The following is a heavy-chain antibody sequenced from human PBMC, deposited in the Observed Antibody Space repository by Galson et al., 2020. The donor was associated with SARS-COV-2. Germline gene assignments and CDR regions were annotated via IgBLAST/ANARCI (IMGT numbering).Heavy chain of an antibody. D-gene: IGHD6-13*01. CDR3: ASPYLAAASFFGAFDL. CDR2: ISDSGTNI. J-gene: IGHJ3*01. V-gene: IGHV3-48*03. Sequence: GGSLRLSCAASGFIFTNYEMNWVRQAPGKGLEWLLYISDSGTNIYYADSVKGRFTISRDNTKNSVYLQMTSVRAEDTAVYYCASPYLAAASFFGAFDLWGRGTVVTVSS. CDR1: GFIFTNYE.